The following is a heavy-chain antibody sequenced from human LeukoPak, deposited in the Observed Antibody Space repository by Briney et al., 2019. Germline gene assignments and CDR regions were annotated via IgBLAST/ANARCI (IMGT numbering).Heavy chain of an antibody. CDR3: ARHNDYGDYVGAFDI. J-gene: IGHJ3*02. Sequence: TSETLSLTCAVYGGSFSGYYWSWIRQPPGKGLEWIGYIYYSGSTNYNPSLKSRVTISVDTSKNQFSLKLSSVTAADTAVYYCARHNDYGDYVGAFDIWGQGTTVTVSS. CDR1: GGSFSGYY. CDR2: IYYSGST. V-gene: IGHV4-59*01. D-gene: IGHD4-17*01.